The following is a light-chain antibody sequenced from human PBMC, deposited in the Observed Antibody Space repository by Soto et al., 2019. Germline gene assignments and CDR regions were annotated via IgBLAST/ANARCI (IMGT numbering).Light chain of an antibody. CDR2: EVS. Sequence: QSALTQPASVSGSPGQSITISCTGTSSDVGVYNYVSWYQQHPGKAPKLLIYEVSKRPSGVPDRFSGSKTGNTASLTVSGLQADDEADYYCTSYAGDNNYLFGTGTKLTVL. V-gene: IGLV2-8*01. CDR1: SSDVGVYNY. CDR3: TSYAGDNNYL. J-gene: IGLJ1*01.